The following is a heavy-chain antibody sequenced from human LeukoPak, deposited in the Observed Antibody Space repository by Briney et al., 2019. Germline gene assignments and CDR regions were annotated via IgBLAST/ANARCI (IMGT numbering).Heavy chain of an antibody. V-gene: IGHV6-1*01. CDR3: ARGSLWFGELSIGCFDP. CDR2: TYYRSKWYN. CDR1: GDSVSSNSAG. D-gene: IGHD3-10*01. J-gene: IGHJ5*02. Sequence: SQTLSLTCAISGDSVSSNSAGWNWIRQSPSRGLEWQGRTYYRSKWYNDYAVSVKSRITINPDTSKNQFSVQLNSVTPEDTAVYYCARGSLWFGELSIGCFDPWGQGTLVTVSS.